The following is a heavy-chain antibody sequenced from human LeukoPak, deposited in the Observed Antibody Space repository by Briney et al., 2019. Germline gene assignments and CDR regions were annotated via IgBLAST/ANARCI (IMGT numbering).Heavy chain of an antibody. CDR1: GFTFSSYT. V-gene: IGHV3-30-3*01. CDR3: ARDGIWSGRTFFDY. D-gene: IGHD3-3*01. J-gene: IGHJ4*02. Sequence: PGRSLRVSCAASGFTFSSYTTHWVRQAPGKGLEWVAVISYDGSNKYYADSVKGRFTISRDSSKNTLYLQMNSLRAEDTAVYYCARDGIWSGRTFFDYWGQGTLVTVSS. CDR2: ISYDGSNK.